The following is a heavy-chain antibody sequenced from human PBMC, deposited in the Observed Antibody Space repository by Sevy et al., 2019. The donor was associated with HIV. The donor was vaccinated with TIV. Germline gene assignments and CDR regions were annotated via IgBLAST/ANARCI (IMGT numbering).Heavy chain of an antibody. CDR1: GFTFSSYG. Sequence: GGSLRLSGAASGFTFSSYGMHWVRQAPGKGLEWVAFIRYDGSNTYYADSVKGRFTISRDNSKNTLYLQMNSLRAEDTAVYYCAKIDFTGDLFDYWGQGTLVTVSS. V-gene: IGHV3-30*02. CDR3: AKIDFTGDLFDY. D-gene: IGHD7-27*01. J-gene: IGHJ4*02. CDR2: IRYDGSNT.